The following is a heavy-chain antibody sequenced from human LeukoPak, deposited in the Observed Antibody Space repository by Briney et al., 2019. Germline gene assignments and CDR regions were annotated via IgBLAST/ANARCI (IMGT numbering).Heavy chain of an antibody. CDR1: GYTFTSYY. V-gene: IGHV1-46*01. J-gene: IGHJ4*02. CDR2: INPSGGST. Sequence: ASVKVSCKASGYTFTSYYMHWVRQAPGQGLEWMGIINPSGGSTSYAQKFQGGVTMTRDTSTSTVYMELSSLRSEDTAVYYCARDDDQWQLVVGTLVWWGQGALVTVSS. CDR3: ARDDDQWQLVVGTLVW. D-gene: IGHD6-6*01.